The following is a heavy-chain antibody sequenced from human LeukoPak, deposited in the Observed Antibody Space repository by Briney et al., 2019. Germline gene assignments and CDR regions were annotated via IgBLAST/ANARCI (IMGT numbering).Heavy chain of an antibody. J-gene: IGHJ4*02. D-gene: IGHD1-26*01. CDR2: INGDGSGT. CDR1: GFTFSSNW. V-gene: IGHV3-74*01. CDR3: ARGYYSGSRIDY. Sequence: GGSLRLSCAASGFTFSSNWMHWARQAPGKGLVWVSRINGDGSGTNYADSVKGRFTISRDNAKNTLYLQMNSLRAEDTAVYYCARGYYSGSRIDYWAREPWSPSPQ.